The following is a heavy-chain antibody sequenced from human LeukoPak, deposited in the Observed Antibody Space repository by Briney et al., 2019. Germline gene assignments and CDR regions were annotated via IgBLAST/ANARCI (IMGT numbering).Heavy chain of an antibody. D-gene: IGHD5-18*01. CDR3: ARDHSNPPQKYSRAEFDY. Sequence: ASVKVSCKASGYTFTSYYMHWVRQAPGQGLEWMGIINPSGGSTSYAQKFQGRVTMTRETSTSTVYMELSSLRSEDTAVYYCARDHSNPPQKYSRAEFDYWGQGTLVTVSS. CDR1: GYTFTSYY. J-gene: IGHJ4*02. V-gene: IGHV1-46*01. CDR2: INPSGGST.